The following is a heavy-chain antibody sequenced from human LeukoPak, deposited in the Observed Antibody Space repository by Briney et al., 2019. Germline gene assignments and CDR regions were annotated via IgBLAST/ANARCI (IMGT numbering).Heavy chain of an antibody. D-gene: IGHD3-10*01. V-gene: IGHV1-69*05. Sequence: SVKVSCKASGGTFSSYAISWVRQAPGQGLEWMGGIIPIFGTANYAQEFQGRVTITTDESTSTAYMELSSLRSEDTAVYYCARDRRALWFGESDDAFDIWGQGTMVTVSS. CDR1: GGTFSSYA. CDR3: ARDRRALWFGESDDAFDI. CDR2: IIPIFGTA. J-gene: IGHJ3*02.